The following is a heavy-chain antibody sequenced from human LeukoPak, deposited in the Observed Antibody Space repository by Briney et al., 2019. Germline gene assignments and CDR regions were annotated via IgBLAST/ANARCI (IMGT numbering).Heavy chain of an antibody. V-gene: IGHV3-30*04. CDR3: AGRSGSLDY. CDR1: GFAFSTYT. CDR2: ISNDDIDK. Sequence: GGSLRLSCAASGFAFSTYTMHWVRQAPGKGLEWVELISNDDIDKYYADSVKGRFTISRDNSKNTLYLQMNSLKTEDTAVYYCAGRSGSLDYWGQGTLVTVSS. J-gene: IGHJ4*02.